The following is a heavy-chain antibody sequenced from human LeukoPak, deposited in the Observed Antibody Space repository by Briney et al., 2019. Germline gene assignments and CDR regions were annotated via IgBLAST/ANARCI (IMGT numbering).Heavy chain of an antibody. V-gene: IGHV1-18*01. D-gene: IGHD3-3*01. CDR3: ARDLTTSVYYDFWSGYPYYYYYGMDV. J-gene: IGHJ6*02. CDR2: ISAYNGNT. Sequence: ASVKVSCKASGYTFTSYGISWVRQAPGQGLEWMGWISAYNGNTNYAQKLQGRVTMTTDTSTSTAYMELRSLRSDDTAVYYCARDLTTSVYYDFWSGYPYYYYYGMDVWGQGTTVTVSS. CDR1: GYTFTSYG.